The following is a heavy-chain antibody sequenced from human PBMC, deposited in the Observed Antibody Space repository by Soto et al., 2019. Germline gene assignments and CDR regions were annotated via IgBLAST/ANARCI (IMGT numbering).Heavy chain of an antibody. CDR1: GYSFTSYW. D-gene: IGHD1-26*01. Sequence: GESLKISCQCSGYSFTSYWIAWVRQMPGKGLEWMGIVSPVDSDDKYSPSFQGHVKLSVDKSVNTAYLQWTTLKASDTAIYFCARRSYYVVRPIDSWGQGTQVTVSS. J-gene: IGHJ4*02. CDR2: VSPVDSDD. CDR3: ARRSYYVVRPIDS. V-gene: IGHV5-51*01.